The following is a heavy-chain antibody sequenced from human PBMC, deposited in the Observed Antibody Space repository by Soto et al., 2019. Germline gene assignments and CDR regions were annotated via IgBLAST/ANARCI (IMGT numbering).Heavy chain of an antibody. J-gene: IGHJ4*02. CDR1: GFTFSSYG. D-gene: IGHD6-19*01. Sequence: GGSLRLSCAASGFTFSSYGMHWVRQAPGKGLEWVAVIWYDGSNKYYADSVKGRFTISRDNSKNTLYLQMNSLRAEDTAVYYWAREGKQWLERSYFDYWGQGTLVTVS. CDR2: IWYDGSNK. CDR3: AREGKQWLERSYFDY. V-gene: IGHV3-33*01.